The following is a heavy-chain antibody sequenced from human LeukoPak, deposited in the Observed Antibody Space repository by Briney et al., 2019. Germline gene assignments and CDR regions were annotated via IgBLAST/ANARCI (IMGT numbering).Heavy chain of an antibody. V-gene: IGHV1-69*04. CDR3: ATGGDYENY. D-gene: IGHD4-17*01. CDR1: GGTFSSYA. Sequence: ASVKVSCKASGGTFSSYAISWVRQAPGQGLEWMGRIIPILGIANYAQKFQGRVTITANKSTSTAYMELSSLRSEDTAVYYCATGGDYENYWGQGTLVTVSS. CDR2: IIPILGIA. J-gene: IGHJ4*02.